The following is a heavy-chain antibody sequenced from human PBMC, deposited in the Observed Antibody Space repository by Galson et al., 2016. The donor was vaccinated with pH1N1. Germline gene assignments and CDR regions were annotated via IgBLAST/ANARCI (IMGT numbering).Heavy chain of an antibody. CDR1: GLTFNSYG. D-gene: IGHD3-16*01. J-gene: IGHJ4*02. CDR2: IRYDGSNK. V-gene: IGHV3-30*02. CDR3: AKDRGISYGRFFDY. Sequence: SLRLSCAASGLTFNSYGMHWVRQAPGKGPEWVAFIRYDGSNKYYADSVKGRFTISRDNSKNMLYLQMNSLRTEDTAVYYCAKDRGISYGRFFDYWGQGALAIVSS.